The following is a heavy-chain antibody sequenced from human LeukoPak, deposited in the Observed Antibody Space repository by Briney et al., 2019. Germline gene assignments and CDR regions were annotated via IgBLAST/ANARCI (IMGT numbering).Heavy chain of an antibody. V-gene: IGHV3-74*01. CDR1: GFTFRNYW. J-gene: IGHJ4*02. Sequence: GGSLRLSCEGSGFTFRNYWMHWVRQVPGKGLVWVSRINRDGSTTSYADSVKGRFTISRDNAKNTLNLQMNSLRGEDTAVYYCARDRVRGNSNPFFDYWGQGTLVTVSS. CDR2: INRDGSTT. CDR3: ARDRVRGNSNPFFDY. D-gene: IGHD4-11*01.